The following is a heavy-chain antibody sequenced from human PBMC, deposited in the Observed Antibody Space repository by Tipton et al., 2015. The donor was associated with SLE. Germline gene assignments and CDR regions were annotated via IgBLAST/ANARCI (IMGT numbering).Heavy chain of an antibody. CDR2: IFTNGTT. J-gene: IGHJ6*03. CDR3: ARERAIVVVPAAPTYMDV. CDR1: GGSISSGTKY. Sequence: TLSLTCTVSGGSISSGTKYWNWIRQTAGKGLEWVGRIFTNGTTNYNPSLKSRVTMSLDTSKNQFSLKLSSVTAADTAVYYCARERAIVVVPAAPTYMDVWGKGTTVTVSS. D-gene: IGHD2-2*01. V-gene: IGHV4-61*02.